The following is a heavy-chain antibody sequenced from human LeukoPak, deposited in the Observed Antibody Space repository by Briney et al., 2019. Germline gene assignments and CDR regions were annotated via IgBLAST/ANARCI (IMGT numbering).Heavy chain of an antibody. D-gene: IGHD6-13*01. CDR2: ISSSSSTI. CDR3: ARDRRYSSSWYTLDY. CDR1: GFTFSSYS. V-gene: IGHV3-48*01. Sequence: GGSLRLSCAASGFTFSSYSINWVRQAPGKGLEWVSYISSSSSTIYYADSVKGRFTISRDNAKNSLYLQMNSLRAEDTAVYYCARDRRYSSSWYTLDYWGQGTLVTVSS. J-gene: IGHJ4*02.